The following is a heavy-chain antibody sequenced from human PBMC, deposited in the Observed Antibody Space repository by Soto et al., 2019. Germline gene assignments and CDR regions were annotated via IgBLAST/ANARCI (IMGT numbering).Heavy chain of an antibody. CDR2: ISYDGSNK. Sequence: GGSLRLSCAASGFTFSSYGMHWVRQAPGKGLEWVAVISYDGSNKYYADSVKGRFTISRDNSKNTLYLQMNSLRAEDTAVYYCAKAPEYYDFWSGYYKDNWFDPWGQGTLVTVSS. V-gene: IGHV3-30*18. CDR1: GFTFSSYG. CDR3: AKAPEYYDFWSGYYKDNWFDP. J-gene: IGHJ5*02. D-gene: IGHD3-3*01.